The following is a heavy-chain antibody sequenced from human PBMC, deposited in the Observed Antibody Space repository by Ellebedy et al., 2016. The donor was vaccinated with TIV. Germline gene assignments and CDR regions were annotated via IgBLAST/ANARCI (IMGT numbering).Heavy chain of an antibody. J-gene: IGHJ4*02. V-gene: IGHV3-23*01. D-gene: IGHD6-19*01. CDR1: GFTFSSYG. CDR3: AKEGYSSGWFG. CDR2: LSSSGGST. Sequence: PGGSLRLSCAASGFTFSSYGMHWVRQAPGKGLEWVSALSSSGGSTYYADSVKGRFTISRDNSKNTLYLQMNSLRAEDTAVYYCAKEGYSSGWFGWGQGTLVTVSS.